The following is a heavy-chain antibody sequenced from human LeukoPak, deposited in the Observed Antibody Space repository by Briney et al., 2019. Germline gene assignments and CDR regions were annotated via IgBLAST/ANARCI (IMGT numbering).Heavy chain of an antibody. CDR2: IIPIFGTA. J-gene: IGHJ6*03. V-gene: IGHV1-69*05. CDR1: GGTFSSYA. CDR3: ARGDYEGYYYYYMDV. D-gene: IGHD4-17*01. Sequence: SVKVSCKASGGTFSSYAISWVRQAPGQGLEWMGRIIPIFGTANYAQKFQGRVTITTDESTSTAYMELSSLRSEDTAVYYCARGDYEGYYYYYMDVWGKGTTVTVSS.